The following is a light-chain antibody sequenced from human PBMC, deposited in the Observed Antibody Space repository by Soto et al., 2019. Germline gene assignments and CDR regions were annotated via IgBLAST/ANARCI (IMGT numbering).Light chain of an antibody. Sequence: QSVLTQPPSASGTPGQRVTISCSGSGSSIGTNTVNWYRQLPGTTPKLLIYGDNQRPSGVPDRFSGSKSGTAASLAISGRQSEDEAEYYCAAWDGSLNNVLFGGGTQLTVL. J-gene: IGLJ2*01. CDR2: GDN. V-gene: IGLV1-44*01. CDR3: AAWDGSLNNVL. CDR1: GSSIGTNT.